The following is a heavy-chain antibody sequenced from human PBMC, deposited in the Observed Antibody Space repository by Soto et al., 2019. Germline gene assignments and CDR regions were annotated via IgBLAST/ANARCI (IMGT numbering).Heavy chain of an antibody. CDR3: AADPSSGSYGNWYFDL. D-gene: IGHD1-26*01. J-gene: IGHJ2*01. CDR2: IVVGSGNT. V-gene: IGHV1-58*01. Sequence: QMQLVQSGPEVKKPGTSVKVSCKASGFTFTSSAVQWVRQARGQRLEWIGWIVVGSGNTNYAQKFQERVTITRDMSTSTAYMELSSLRSEDTAVYYCAADPSSGSYGNWYFDLWGRGTLVTVSS. CDR1: GFTFTSSA.